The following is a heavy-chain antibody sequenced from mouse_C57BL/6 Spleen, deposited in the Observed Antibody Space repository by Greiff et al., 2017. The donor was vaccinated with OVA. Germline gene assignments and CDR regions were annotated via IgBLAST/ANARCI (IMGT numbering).Heavy chain of an antibody. J-gene: IGHJ2*01. V-gene: IGHV14-3*01. Sequence: EVKLLESVAELVRPGASVKLSCTASGFNIKNTYMHWVKQRPEPGLEWIGRIDPANGNTKYAPKFHGKATITADTSSNTAYLQLSSLTSEDTAIYYCARGPQHHIGGDWGQGTTLTVSS. CDR3: ARGPQHHIGGD. CDR2: IDPANGNT. CDR1: GFNIKNTY.